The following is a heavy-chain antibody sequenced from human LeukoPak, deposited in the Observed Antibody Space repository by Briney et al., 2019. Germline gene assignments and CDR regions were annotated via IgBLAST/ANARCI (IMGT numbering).Heavy chain of an antibody. Sequence: GGSLRLSCAASGFTFSSYGMHWVRQAPGKGLEWVAIIRYDGSNKYYADSVKGRFTISRDNSKNTLYLQMNSLRAEDTAVYYCTKVGFSHHDAFDIWGQGTMVTVSS. V-gene: IGHV3-30*02. CDR1: GFTFSSYG. J-gene: IGHJ3*02. CDR3: TKVGFSHHDAFDI. CDR2: IRYDGSNK. D-gene: IGHD3-10*01.